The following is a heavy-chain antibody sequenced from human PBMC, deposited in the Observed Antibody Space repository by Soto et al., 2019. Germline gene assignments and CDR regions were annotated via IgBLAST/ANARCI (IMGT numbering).Heavy chain of an antibody. V-gene: IGHV1-18*01. D-gene: IGHD3-22*01. CDR3: ARDPRKLVHYYDSSRFYSPDY. CDR2: ISAYNGNT. CDR1: GYTFTNFG. Sequence: ASGKVSCKASGYTFTNFGVNWVRQAPGQGLEWMGWISAYNGNTYYAQKFQDRVTMTTDTSTSTAYMELRSLRADDTATYYCARDPRKLVHYYDSSRFYSPDYWGQGSLVTVSS. J-gene: IGHJ4*02.